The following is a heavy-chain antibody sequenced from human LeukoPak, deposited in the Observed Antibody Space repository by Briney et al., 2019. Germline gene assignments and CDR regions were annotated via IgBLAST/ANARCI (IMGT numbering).Heavy chain of an antibody. D-gene: IGHD6-6*01. J-gene: IGHJ5*02. Sequence: SVKVSCKASGSTFSSYAISWVRQAPGQGLEWMGGTIPIFGTANYAQKFQGRVTITADESTSTAYMELSSLRSEDTAVYYCARGIAARPGWFDPWGQGTLVTVSS. CDR2: TIPIFGTA. CDR1: GSTFSSYA. CDR3: ARGIAARPGWFDP. V-gene: IGHV1-69*19.